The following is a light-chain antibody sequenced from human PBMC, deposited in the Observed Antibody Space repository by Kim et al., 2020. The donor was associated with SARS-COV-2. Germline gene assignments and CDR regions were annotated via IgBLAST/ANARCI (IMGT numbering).Light chain of an antibody. CDR2: KAS. V-gene: IGKV1-5*03. Sequence: AFVGDRVTITCRASQSISTSLAWYQQKPGKAPKLLIYKASRLESGVPSRFSGSGSGTEFTLTISSLQPDDFATYYCQQHNSYALTFGQGTKVDIK. CDR3: QQHNSYALT. J-gene: IGKJ1*01. CDR1: QSISTS.